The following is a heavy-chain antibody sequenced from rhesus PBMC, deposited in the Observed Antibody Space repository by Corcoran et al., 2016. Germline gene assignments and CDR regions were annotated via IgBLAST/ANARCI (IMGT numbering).Heavy chain of an antibody. CDR3: ARGAPLGSLGF. D-gene: IGHD6-25*01. V-gene: IGHV4-80*01. J-gene: IGHJ3*01. CDR1: GASVSSYW. Sequence: QIQLQESGPGLVKPSETLSLTGVVSGASVSSYWRGWIRQPPGKGLGGIGVINGNGGSTSYNSSLKSRVTISKDASKNQFSLKLSSVTAADTAVYYCARGAPLGSLGFWGQGLRVTVSS. CDR2: INGNGGST.